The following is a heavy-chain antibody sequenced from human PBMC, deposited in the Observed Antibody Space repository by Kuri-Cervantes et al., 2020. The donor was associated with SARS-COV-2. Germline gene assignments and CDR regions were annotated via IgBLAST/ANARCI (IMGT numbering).Heavy chain of an antibody. V-gene: IGHV4-34*01. Sequence: GSLRLSCAASGFSFKDYYMSWFRQPPGKGLEWIGEINHSGSTNYNPSLMRRVTISVDTSKNQFSLKLSSVTAADTAVYYCARGRNYYDSSGYFYYFDYWGQGTLVTVSS. CDR2: INHSGST. J-gene: IGHJ4*02. D-gene: IGHD3-22*01. CDR3: ARGRNYYDSSGYFYYFDY. CDR1: GFSFKDYY.